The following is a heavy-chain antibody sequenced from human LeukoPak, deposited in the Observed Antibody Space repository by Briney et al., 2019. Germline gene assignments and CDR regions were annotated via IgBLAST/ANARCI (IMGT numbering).Heavy chain of an antibody. CDR1: GFTFSTYG. Sequence: GGFLRFSCEASGFTFSTYGMTWVRQAPGKGLELVSGISACGGNTFYADSVKGRFTISRDKSKNTLYLQMNSLRVEDTAVYYCAKVITTILVAQYYMDVWGKGTTVTVSS. V-gene: IGHV3-23*01. CDR3: AKVITTILVAQYYMDV. J-gene: IGHJ6*03. D-gene: IGHD3-22*01. CDR2: ISACGGNT.